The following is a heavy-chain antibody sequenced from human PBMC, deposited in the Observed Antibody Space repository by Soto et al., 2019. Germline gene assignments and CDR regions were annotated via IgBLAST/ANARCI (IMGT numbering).Heavy chain of an antibody. D-gene: IGHD3-10*01. Sequence: QVQLVESGGGVVQPGRSLRLSCAASGFTFSSYAMHWVRQAPGKGLEWVAVISYDGSNKYYADSVKGRFTISRDNSKNTLYLQMNSLGAEDTAVYYCARDRMVRGVDFYYYGMDVWGQGTTVTVSS. CDR3: ARDRMVRGVDFYYYGMDV. CDR1: GFTFSSYA. J-gene: IGHJ6*02. V-gene: IGHV3-30-3*01. CDR2: ISYDGSNK.